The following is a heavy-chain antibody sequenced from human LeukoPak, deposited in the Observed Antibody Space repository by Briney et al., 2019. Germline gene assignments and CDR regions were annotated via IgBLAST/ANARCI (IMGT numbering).Heavy chain of an antibody. Sequence: ASVKVSCKASGYTFISYGITWVRQAPGQGLEWMGWISAYSGNTNYAQTLKGRVTMTADTSTSTAYMELRSLRSDDTAVYYCARANEHSSGWYVVYWGQGTLVTVSS. V-gene: IGHV1-18*01. J-gene: IGHJ4*02. CDR1: GYTFISYG. CDR2: ISAYSGNT. CDR3: ARANEHSSGWYVVY. D-gene: IGHD6-19*01.